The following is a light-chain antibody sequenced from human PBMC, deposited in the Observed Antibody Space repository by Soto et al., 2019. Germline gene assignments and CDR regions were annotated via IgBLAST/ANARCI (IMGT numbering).Light chain of an antibody. CDR1: GSDIGGYRY. CDR2: EVS. J-gene: IGLJ1*01. Sequence: QSVLTQPASVSGSPGHSITISCTGTGSDIGGYRYVAWYQQLPGKAPKLVIQEVSNRPSGISDRFSGYKSGNTASLTISGLQADDEADYYCSSYSSSNIDLFGTGTKVTVL. CDR3: SSYSSSNIDL. V-gene: IGLV2-14*01.